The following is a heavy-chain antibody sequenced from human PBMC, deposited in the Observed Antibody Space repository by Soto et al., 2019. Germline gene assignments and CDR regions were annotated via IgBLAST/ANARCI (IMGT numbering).Heavy chain of an antibody. D-gene: IGHD4-17*01. CDR3: ARSDYGDYDPNYYYYYCMDV. J-gene: IGHJ6*02. Sequence: GASVKVSCKASGGTFSSYAISWVRQAPGQGLEWMGGIIPIFGTANYAQKFQGRVTITADKPTSTAYMELSSLRSEDTAVYYCARSDYGDYDPNYYYYYCMDVWGQGSTVTVSS. V-gene: IGHV1-69*06. CDR1: GGTFSSYA. CDR2: IIPIFGTA.